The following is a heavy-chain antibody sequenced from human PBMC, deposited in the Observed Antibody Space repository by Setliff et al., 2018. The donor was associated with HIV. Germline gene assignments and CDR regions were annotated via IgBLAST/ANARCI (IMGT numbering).Heavy chain of an antibody. V-gene: IGHV3-7*05. CDR3: ARDSYDFWSGYSFDY. Sequence: PGGSLRLSCVFSGLSISKFWMSWVRQGPGKGLEWVASIKEDGSEKFYVDSVKGRFTIYRDIAENSLYLHVNSLRAEDTAVYYCARDSYDFWSGYSFDYWGQGTLVTVSS. CDR1: GLSISKFW. CDR2: IKEDGSEK. J-gene: IGHJ4*02. D-gene: IGHD3-3*01.